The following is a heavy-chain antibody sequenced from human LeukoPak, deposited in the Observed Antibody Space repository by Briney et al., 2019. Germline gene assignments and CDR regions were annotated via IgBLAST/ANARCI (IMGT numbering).Heavy chain of an antibody. CDR1: GFTFSSYA. CDR2: ISYDGSNK. V-gene: IGHV3-30-3*01. Sequence: PGGSLRLSCAASGFTFSSYAMHWVRQAPGKGLEWVAVISYDGSNKYYADSVKGRFTISRDNSKNTLYLQMNSLRAEDTAVYYCARFSRYGIAAANSGDDYWGQGTLVTVSS. J-gene: IGHJ4*02. D-gene: IGHD6-13*01. CDR3: ARFSRYGIAAANSGDDY.